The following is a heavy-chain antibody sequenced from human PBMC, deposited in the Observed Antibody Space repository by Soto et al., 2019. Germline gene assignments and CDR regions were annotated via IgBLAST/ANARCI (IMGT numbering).Heavy chain of an antibody. CDR1: GFTFSSSE. D-gene: IGHD2-2*01. J-gene: IGHJ3*01. CDR3: ARRGSS. CDR2: IHPAGQPI. V-gene: IGHV3-48*03. Sequence: EVQLVESGGGLVQPGGFLRLYCVASGFTFSSSEMYWVRQAPGKGLEWVSYIHPAGQPIFYADSVKGRFTISRDNAKNSLYLQMNSLRAEDTAVYYCARRGSSWGQGTMVTVSS.